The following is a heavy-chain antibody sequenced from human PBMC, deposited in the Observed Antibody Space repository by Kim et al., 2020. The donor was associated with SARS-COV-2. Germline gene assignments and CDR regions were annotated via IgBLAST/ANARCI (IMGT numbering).Heavy chain of an antibody. J-gene: IGHJ4*02. D-gene: IGHD7-27*01. Sequence: SETLSLTCTVSGGSISSSSYYWGWIRQPPGKGLEWIGTVYFSGSTYYNPSLKSRVTISVDTSKNQFSLKLSSVTAADTALYYCTSAPNRYYFDYWGQGTLVTVSS. CDR2: VYFSGST. CDR3: TSAPNRYYFDY. V-gene: IGHV4-39*01. CDR1: GGSISSSSYY.